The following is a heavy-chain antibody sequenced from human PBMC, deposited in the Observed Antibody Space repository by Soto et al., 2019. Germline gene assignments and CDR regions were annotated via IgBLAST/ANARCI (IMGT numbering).Heavy chain of an antibody. Sequence: QVQLQESGPGLVKPSQTLSLTCTVSGGSISSGDYYWSWIRQPPGKGLEWIGYTYYSGSTYYNPSLKSRVTISVDTSKNQFSLKLSSVTAADTAVYYCARSQPPDRHAFDIWGQGTMVTVSS. CDR1: GGSISSGDYY. J-gene: IGHJ3*02. CDR2: TYYSGST. D-gene: IGHD3-22*01. V-gene: IGHV4-30-4*01. CDR3: ARSQPPDRHAFDI.